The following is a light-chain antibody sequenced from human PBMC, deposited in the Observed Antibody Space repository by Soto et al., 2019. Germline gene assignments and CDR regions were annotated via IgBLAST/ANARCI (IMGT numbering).Light chain of an antibody. Sequence: DIQMTQSPSSLSASVGDRVTITCRASQSVYKHFNWYQQKPGKAPKLLIHAASVLQSGVPSRFSGSGSGTDFTLTISSLQPEDFATYYCQQTYTATHTFGQGTKLEIK. CDR2: AAS. CDR3: QQTYTATHT. V-gene: IGKV1-39*01. J-gene: IGKJ2*01. CDR1: QSVYKH.